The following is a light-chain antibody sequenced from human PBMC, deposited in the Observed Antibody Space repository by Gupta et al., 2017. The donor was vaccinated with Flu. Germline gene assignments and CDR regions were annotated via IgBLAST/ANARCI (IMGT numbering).Light chain of an antibody. J-gene: IGKJ1*01. CDR3: HHYGTSPT. Sequence: GERATLSGRASQSFSSSDLAWYQQKPGQAPRLLIYGASTRATGIPDRFRGSGSWTDFTLTISRLEPGDSAVYYCHHYGTSPTFGQGTKVEIK. CDR1: QSFSSSD. CDR2: GAS. V-gene: IGKV3-20*01.